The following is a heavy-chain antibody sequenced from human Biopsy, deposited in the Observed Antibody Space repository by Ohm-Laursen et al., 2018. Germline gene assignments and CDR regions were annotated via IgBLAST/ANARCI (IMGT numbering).Heavy chain of an antibody. D-gene: IGHD3-9*01. CDR2: NIPILGTG. J-gene: IGHJ1*01. V-gene: IGHV1-69*06. CDR3: ATKLTGYFHH. CDR1: GGTFSNYG. Sequence: SSVKVSCKAPGGTFSNYGVNWVRQAPGQGLEWLGGNIPILGTGNYAQKFQDRVTVAADTSTITATMELLRLRSNDTAVYDFATKLTGYFHHWGQGTLVTVSS.